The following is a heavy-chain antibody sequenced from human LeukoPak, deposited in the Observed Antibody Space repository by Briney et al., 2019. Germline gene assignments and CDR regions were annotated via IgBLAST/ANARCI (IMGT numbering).Heavy chain of an antibody. J-gene: IGHJ6*03. D-gene: IGHD4-17*01. Sequence: GGSLRLSCAASGFTVTTNYMSWVRQAPGKGLEWVSVIYTDDSSYYAESVKGRFTISRDNSKNTLYLQMHSLRAEDTAVYYCARESLGSVDPRGYSTTVSQDVWGKGTTVTISS. CDR3: ARESLGSVDPRGYSTTVSQDV. CDR1: GFTVTTNY. CDR2: IYTDDSS. V-gene: IGHV3-53*01.